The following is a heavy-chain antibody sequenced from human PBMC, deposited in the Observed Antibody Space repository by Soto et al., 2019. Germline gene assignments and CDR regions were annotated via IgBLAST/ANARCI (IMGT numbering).Heavy chain of an antibody. CDR3: AMFEFGGYTQGY. Sequence: EAQLVESGGDLVQPGGSLKLSCAASGFAFSASPIHWVRQASGKGLEWVGRIRHKAENYATAYSASVRGRFTVSRDDSQNTAYLQMNSLKTEDTAVYYCAMFEFGGYTQGYWGQGTLVTVSS. CDR2: IRHKAENYAT. D-gene: IGHD5-12*01. CDR1: GFAFSASP. J-gene: IGHJ4*02. V-gene: IGHV3-73*02.